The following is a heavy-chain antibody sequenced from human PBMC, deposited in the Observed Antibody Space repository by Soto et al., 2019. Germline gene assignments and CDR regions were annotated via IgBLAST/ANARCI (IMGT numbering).Heavy chain of an antibody. V-gene: IGHV4-31*03. D-gene: IGHD1-26*01. CDR2: IYYSGST. CDR3: ARQGGATTDYYYYGMDV. J-gene: IGHJ6*02. Sequence: SETLSLTCTVSGGSISSGGYYWSWIRQHPGKGLEWIGYIYYSGSTYYNPSLKSRVTISVDTSKNQFSLKLSSVTAADTAVYYCARQGGATTDYYYYGMDVWGQGTTVTGSS. CDR1: GGSISSGGYY.